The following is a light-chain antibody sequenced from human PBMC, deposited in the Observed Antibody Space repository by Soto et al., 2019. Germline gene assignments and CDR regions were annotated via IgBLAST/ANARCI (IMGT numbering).Light chain of an antibody. Sequence: DIQMTQSPSTLSACIGDRVTITCPTSQSVDSWLVWYQHKPGKAPKLLIFKASSLQTGVPSRFSGSGCGTEFTLTISSLQPDDFATYYCQHYNDYSRMFGQGTKVEIK. J-gene: IGKJ1*01. CDR2: KAS. CDR1: QSVDSW. V-gene: IGKV1-5*03. CDR3: QHYNDYSRM.